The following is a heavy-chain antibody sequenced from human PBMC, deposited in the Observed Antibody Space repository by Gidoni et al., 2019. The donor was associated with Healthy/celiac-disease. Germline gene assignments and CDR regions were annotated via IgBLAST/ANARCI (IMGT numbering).Heavy chain of an antibody. CDR2: IRSKAYGGTT. D-gene: IGHD3-10*01. Sequence: EVQLVESGGGLVQPGRSLRLSCTASGFTFGDYAMSWFRQAPGKGLEWVGFIRSKAYGGTTEYAASVKGRFTISRDDSKSIAYLQMNSLKTEDTAVYYCTRRPITMVRGVIIASRYFDYWGQGTLVTVSS. CDR1: GFTFGDYA. J-gene: IGHJ4*02. V-gene: IGHV3-49*03. CDR3: TRRPITMVRGVIIASRYFDY.